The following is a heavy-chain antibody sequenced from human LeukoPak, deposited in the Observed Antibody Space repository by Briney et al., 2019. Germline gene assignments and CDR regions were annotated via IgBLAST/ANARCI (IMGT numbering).Heavy chain of an antibody. J-gene: IGHJ4*02. CDR1: GGTFSSYA. CDR3: ARGCTNGVCNDDY. V-gene: IGHV1-69*05. D-gene: IGHD2-8*01. CDR2: IIPIFGTA. Sequence: SVKVSCKASGGTFSSYAISWVRQAPGQGLEWMRRIIPIFGTANYAQKFQGRVTITTDESTSTAYMELSSLRSEDTAVYYCARGCTNGVCNDDYWGQGTLVTVSS.